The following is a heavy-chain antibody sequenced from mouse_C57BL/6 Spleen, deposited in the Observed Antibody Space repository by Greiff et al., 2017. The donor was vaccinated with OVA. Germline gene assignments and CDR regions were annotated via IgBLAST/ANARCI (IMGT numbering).Heavy chain of an antibody. CDR1: GFSLTSYG. CDR3: ARGPLPFAY. D-gene: IGHD5-1*01. CDR2: IWSGGST. V-gene: IGHV2-2*01. J-gene: IGHJ3*01. Sequence: VMLVESGPGLVQPSQSLSITCTVSGFSLTSYGVHWVRQSPGKGLEWLGVIWSGGSTDYNAAFISRLSISKDNSKIQVFFKMNSLQADDTAIYYCARGPLPFAYWGQGTLVTVSA.